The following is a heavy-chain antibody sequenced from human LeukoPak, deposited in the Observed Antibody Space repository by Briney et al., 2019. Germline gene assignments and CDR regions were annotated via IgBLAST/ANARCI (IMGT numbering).Heavy chain of an antibody. V-gene: IGHV4-30-4*01. CDR2: IYYSGST. CDR1: GGSISSGDYY. J-gene: IGHJ4*02. Sequence: SQTLSLTCTVSGGSISSGDYYWSWIRQPPGKGLEWIGYIYYSGSTYYNPSLKSRVTISVDTSKNQFSLKLSSVTAADTAVYYCARAPHPGPVPGFDYWGQGTLVTVSS. D-gene: IGHD2-2*01. CDR3: ARAPHPGPVPGFDY.